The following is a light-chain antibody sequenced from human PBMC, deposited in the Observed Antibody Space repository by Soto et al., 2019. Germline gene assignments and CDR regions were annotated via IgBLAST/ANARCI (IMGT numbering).Light chain of an antibody. V-gene: IGKV3-20*01. J-gene: IGKJ4*01. CDR2: GAS. Sequence: EIVLTQSPGTLSLSPGERATLSCRASQSVSSSYLAWYQQKPGQAPRLLIYGASSRATGNPDRFSGSGSGTDFTLTFSRLEPEDFAVYYCQQYGSSPLTFGGGTKVEIK. CDR1: QSVSSSY. CDR3: QQYGSSPLT.